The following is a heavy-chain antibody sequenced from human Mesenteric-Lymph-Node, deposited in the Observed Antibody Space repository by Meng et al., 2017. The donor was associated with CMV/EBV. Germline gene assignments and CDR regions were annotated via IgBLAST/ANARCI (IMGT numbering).Heavy chain of an antibody. D-gene: IGHD1-26*01. Sequence: KASGYTFTGYYMHWVRQAPGQGLEWMGWINPNSGGTNYAQRFQGWVTMTRDTSISTAYMELSSLRSEDTAVYYCAREGLGATGLFDYWGQGTLVTVSS. J-gene: IGHJ4*02. V-gene: IGHV1-2*04. CDR2: INPNSGGT. CDR1: GYTFTGYY. CDR3: AREGLGATGLFDY.